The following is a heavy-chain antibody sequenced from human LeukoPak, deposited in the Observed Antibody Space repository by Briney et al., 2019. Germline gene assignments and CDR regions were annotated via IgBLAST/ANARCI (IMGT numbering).Heavy chain of an antibody. CDR1: GGSISNRSYY. V-gene: IGHV4-39*01. J-gene: IGHJ4*02. CDR3: ARLVGAATDPFNY. CDR2: IYYSGST. D-gene: IGHD1-26*01. Sequence: SETLSLTCTVSGGSISNRSYYWGWIRQPPGKGLEWIASIYYSGSTYYNPSLKSRVTISIDTSKNQFSVKLSSVTAADTAVYYCARLVGAATDPFNYWGQGTLVTVSS.